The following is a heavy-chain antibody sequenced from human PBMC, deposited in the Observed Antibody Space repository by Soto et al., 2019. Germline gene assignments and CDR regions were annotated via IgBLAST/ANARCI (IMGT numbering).Heavy chain of an antibody. CDR2: ISGSGGST. Sequence: EVQLLESGGGLVQPGGSLRLSCAASGFTFSSYAMSWVRQAPGKGLEWVSAISGSGGSTYYADSVKGRFTISRDNSKNTLYLQMNSLRAEDTAVYYFAKAGSCSSTSCYADDAFDIWGQGTMVTVSS. CDR1: GFTFSSYA. J-gene: IGHJ3*02. D-gene: IGHD2-2*01. V-gene: IGHV3-23*01. CDR3: AKAGSCSSTSCYADDAFDI.